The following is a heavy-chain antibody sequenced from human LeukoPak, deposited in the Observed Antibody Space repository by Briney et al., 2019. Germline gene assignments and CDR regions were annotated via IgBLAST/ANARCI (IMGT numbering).Heavy chain of an antibody. CDR2: IYYSGST. J-gene: IGHJ6*03. CDR3: ARDLRPTAKRTIYYYYYMDV. V-gene: IGHV4-59*01. Sequence: SETLSLTCTVSGGSISSYYWSWIRQPPGKGLEWIGYIYYSGSTNYNPSLKSRVTISVDTSKNQFSLKLSSVTAADTAVYYCARDLRPTAKRTIYYYYYMDVWGKGTTVTVSS. CDR1: GGSISSYY. D-gene: IGHD1-7*01.